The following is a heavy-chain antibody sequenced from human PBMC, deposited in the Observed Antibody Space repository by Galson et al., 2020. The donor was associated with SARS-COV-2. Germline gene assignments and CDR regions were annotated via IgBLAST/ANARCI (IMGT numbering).Heavy chain of an antibody. CDR2: ISADGSNE. Sequence: GGSLRLSCAGSGFGFSHYGMHWVRQAPGKGLEWVAVISADGSNEYYADSVKGRFTISRDNSKNTLFLQMSSLRPADTAIYYCAQDRLSSDYFDYFDYWGPGALFSVSS. CDR3: AQDRLSSDYFDYFDY. J-gene: IGHJ4*02. V-gene: IGHV3-30*18. CDR1: GFGFSHYG. D-gene: IGHD3-22*01.